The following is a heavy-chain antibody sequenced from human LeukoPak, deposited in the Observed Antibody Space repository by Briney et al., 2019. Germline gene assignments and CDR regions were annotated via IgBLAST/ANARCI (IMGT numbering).Heavy chain of an antibody. V-gene: IGHV3-7*04. CDR2: IHPDGNEK. J-gene: IGHJ4*02. Sequence: GSLRLSCAASGFTFSTYWMSWVRQAPGKGLEWVTNIHPDGNEKYYVGSVKGRFTISRDNVKNSLYLQMNSLRVEDTAVYYCARGDDFSGDYWGQETLVTVSS. CDR1: GFTFSTYW. D-gene: IGHD3/OR15-3a*01. CDR3: ARGDDFSGDY.